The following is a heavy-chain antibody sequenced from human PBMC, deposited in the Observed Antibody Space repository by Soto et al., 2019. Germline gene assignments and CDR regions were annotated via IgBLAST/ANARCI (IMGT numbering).Heavy chain of an antibody. CDR3: AKARADYYGSGSPIDY. D-gene: IGHD3-10*01. CDR2: ISGSGGST. J-gene: IGHJ4*02. V-gene: IGHV3-23*04. Sequence: EVQLVESGGGLIQPGGSLRLSCAASGFTFSSYAMSWVRQAPGKGLEWVSAISGSGGSTYYADSVKGRFTISRDNSKNTLYLQMNSLRAEDTAVYYCAKARADYYGSGSPIDYWGQGTLVTVSS. CDR1: GFTFSSYA.